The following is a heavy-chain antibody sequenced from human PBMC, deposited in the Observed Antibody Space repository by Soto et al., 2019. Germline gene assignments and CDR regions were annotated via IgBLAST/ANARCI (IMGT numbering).Heavy chain of an antibody. CDR3: AQSPGSVGKFDS. CDR2: IDWDDDE. D-gene: IGHD2-15*01. V-gene: IGHV2-70*13. J-gene: IGHJ4*02. Sequence: SGPTLVNPTQTLTLTCTFSGFSLSTSGMCVSWIRQPPGKALEWLALIDWDDDEYYSTSLKTRLTISQDTSKNQVVLTMTNMDPVDTGTYYCAQSPGSVGKFDSWGQGIPVTVSS. CDR1: GFSLSTSGMC.